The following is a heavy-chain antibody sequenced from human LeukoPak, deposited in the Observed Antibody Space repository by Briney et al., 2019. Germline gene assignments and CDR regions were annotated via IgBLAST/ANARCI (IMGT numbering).Heavy chain of an antibody. D-gene: IGHD5-12*01. CDR3: AKDRSPEYDYWTGYLHGGFDY. V-gene: IGHV3-74*01. CDR1: GFSFSGHW. Sequence: GGSLRLSCTASGFSFSGHWMHWARQLPGKGLVWVSRISPTGSTTSYADSVKGRFTISRDNSKNTLYLQMNSLRTEDTALYYCAKDRSPEYDYWTGYLHGGFDYWGQGTLVTVSS. CDR2: ISPTGSTT. J-gene: IGHJ4*02.